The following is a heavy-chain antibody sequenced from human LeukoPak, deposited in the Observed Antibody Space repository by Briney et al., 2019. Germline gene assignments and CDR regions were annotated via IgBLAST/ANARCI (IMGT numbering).Heavy chain of an antibody. CDR3: ARDPPRGYSSSSGDY. Sequence: ASVKVSCKASGYSFTSYGISWVRQAPGQGLEWMGWISAYNGNTNYAQRLQGRVTMTTDTSTSTAYMELRSLTSDDTAVYYCARDPPRGYSSSSGDYWGQGTLVTVSS. J-gene: IGHJ4*02. CDR2: ISAYNGNT. D-gene: IGHD6-6*01. V-gene: IGHV1-18*01. CDR1: GYSFTSYG.